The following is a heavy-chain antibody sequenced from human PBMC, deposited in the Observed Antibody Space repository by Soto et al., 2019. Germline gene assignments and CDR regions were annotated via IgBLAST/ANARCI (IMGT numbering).Heavy chain of an antibody. Sequence: EVHLLQSGGGLVQPGGSLRLSCATSGFTLSNSVMSWVRQAPGKGLEWVSTIAGKTYYSDSVKGRFTISRDKSQSTLYLQLNSLRAEDTAVYYCARKIDVPTGMLDHWGQGTLVTVSS. V-gene: IGHV3-23*01. CDR2: IAGKT. CDR3: ARKIDVPTGMLDH. J-gene: IGHJ4*02. CDR1: GFTLSNSV. D-gene: IGHD1-1*01.